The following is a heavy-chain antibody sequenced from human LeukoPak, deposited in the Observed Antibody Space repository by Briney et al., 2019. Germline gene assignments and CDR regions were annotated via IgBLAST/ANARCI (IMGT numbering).Heavy chain of an antibody. CDR1: GASISSGSNS. CDR3: ARGVGAYYMDV. D-gene: IGHD1-26*01. Sequence: SETLSLTCTVSGASISSGSNSWGWIRQPAGKGLEWIGRINTSGTTNYNPSLKSRVTMSIDTSKNQFSLRLSSVTAADTAVYYCARGVGAYYMDVWGKGTTVTISS. J-gene: IGHJ6*03. CDR2: INTSGTT. V-gene: IGHV4-61*02.